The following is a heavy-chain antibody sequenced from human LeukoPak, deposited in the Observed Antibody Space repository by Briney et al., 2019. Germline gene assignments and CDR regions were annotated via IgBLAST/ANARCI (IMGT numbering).Heavy chain of an antibody. CDR3: ARDRFWSGSHPYYFDY. Sequence: QPGGSLRLSFAASGFIFSSYAMHWVRQAPGKGLEWVAVISYDGSNKYYADSVKGRFTISRDNSKNTLYLQMNSLRAEDTAVYYCARDRFWSGSHPYYFDYWGQGTLVTVSS. CDR1: GFIFSSYA. CDR2: ISYDGSNK. V-gene: IGHV3-30-3*01. D-gene: IGHD3-3*01. J-gene: IGHJ4*02.